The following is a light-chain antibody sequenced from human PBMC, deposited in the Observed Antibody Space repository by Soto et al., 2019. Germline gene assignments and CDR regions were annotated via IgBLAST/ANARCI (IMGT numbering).Light chain of an antibody. Sequence: QTVVTQEPSLTVSPGGTVTLTCASSAGAVTSAYYTNWLQQKPGQAPRALIYSTSEKHSWTPARFSGSLLGGKAALTLSAAQPEGEADYYCLLYYGGAQVLFGGGTELTVL. J-gene: IGLJ2*01. CDR3: LLYYGGAQVL. CDR1: AGAVTSAYY. V-gene: IGLV7-43*01. CDR2: STS.